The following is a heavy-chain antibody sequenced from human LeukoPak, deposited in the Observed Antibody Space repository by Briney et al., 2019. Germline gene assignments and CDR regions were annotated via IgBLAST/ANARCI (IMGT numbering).Heavy chain of an antibody. D-gene: IGHD6-19*01. V-gene: IGHV1-8*01. J-gene: IGHJ5*02. CDR1: GYTFTSYD. CDR3: ARTGYSSGWYGVNWFDP. CDR2: MNPNSGNT. Sequence: ASVKVSCKASGYTFTSYDINWVRQATGQGLEWMGWMNPNSGNTGYAQKFQGRVTMTRNTSISTAYMELSSLRSVDTAVYYCARTGYSSGWYGVNWFDPWGQGTLVTVSS.